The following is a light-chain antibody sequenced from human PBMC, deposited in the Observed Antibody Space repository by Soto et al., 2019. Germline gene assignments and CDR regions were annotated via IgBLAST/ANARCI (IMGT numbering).Light chain of an antibody. J-gene: IGLJ2*01. V-gene: IGLV2-14*01. CDR3: SSYTATTTLVV. CDR1: ISDISSYNY. CDR2: EVT. Sequence: QSALTQPASVSGSPGQSITIYCTGTISDISSYNYVSWYQQHAGKAPKLVIFEVTNRPSGVSSRFSGSKSGNTASLTISGLQAEDEADYYCSSYTATTTLVVFGGGTKLTVL.